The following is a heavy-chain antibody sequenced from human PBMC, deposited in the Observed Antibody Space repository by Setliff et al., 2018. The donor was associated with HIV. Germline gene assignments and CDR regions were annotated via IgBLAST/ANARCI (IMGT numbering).Heavy chain of an antibody. CDR2: IYNSGGT. J-gene: IGHJ4*02. D-gene: IGHD2-21*01. V-gene: IGHV4-31*03. Sequence: SETLSLTCTVSGGSISTGGYYWSWIRQHPGKGLEWIGYIYNSGGTYYNPSLTSRITMSIDTSKNQFSLKLNSVTAADTAVYFCARASRWGSIPFDYWGQGTLVTVSS. CDR3: ARASRWGSIPFDY. CDR1: GGSISTGGYY.